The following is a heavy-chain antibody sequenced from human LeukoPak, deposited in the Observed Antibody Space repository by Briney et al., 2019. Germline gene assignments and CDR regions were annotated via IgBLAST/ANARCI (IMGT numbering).Heavy chain of an antibody. J-gene: IGHJ3*02. CDR1: GGSISSYY. Sequence: SETLSLTCTVSGGSISSYYWSWIRQPAGKGLEWIGRIDTSGNTNYKPSLKSRVTMSVDTSKKQFSLKLSSVTAADTAVYYCARSDGYGLVGIWGQGTMVTVSS. V-gene: IGHV4-4*07. CDR2: IDTSGNT. D-gene: IGHD3-10*01. CDR3: ARSDGYGLVGI.